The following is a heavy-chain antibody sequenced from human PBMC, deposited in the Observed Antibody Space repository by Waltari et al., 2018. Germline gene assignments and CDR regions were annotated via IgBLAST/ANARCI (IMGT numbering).Heavy chain of an antibody. V-gene: IGHV4-4*02. CDR3: ARDRGRGIYLDS. Sequence: QLQLQQSGPGLVKPSESLSLTCAVSGDSMSSTDWWSWVRQSPGKGLEWIGQVQASGRTNYNPSFAGRVTVSIDTSNNEFSLEVPSATAADTAMYYCARDRGRGIYLDSWGQGILVTVS. D-gene: IGHD2-15*01. J-gene: IGHJ4*02. CDR1: GDSMSSTDW. CDR2: VQASGRT.